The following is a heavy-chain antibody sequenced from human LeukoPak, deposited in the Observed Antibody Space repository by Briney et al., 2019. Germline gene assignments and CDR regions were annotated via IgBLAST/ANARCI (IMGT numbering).Heavy chain of an antibody. CDR1: GFTFSTYW. D-gene: IGHD3-10*01. Sequence: PAGSLRLSCAASGFTFSTYWMSWVRQAPGKELHWVANIKQDGSETYYVDSVNGRFTISRDNAKSSLYLQMDTLRAEDTAVYYCARDRGADRFDYWGQGTLVTVSS. J-gene: IGHJ4*02. CDR2: IKQDGSET. CDR3: ARDRGADRFDY. V-gene: IGHV3-7*01.